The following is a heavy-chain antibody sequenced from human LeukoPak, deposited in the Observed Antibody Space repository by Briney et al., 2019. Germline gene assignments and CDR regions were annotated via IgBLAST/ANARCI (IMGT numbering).Heavy chain of an antibody. V-gene: IGHV3-30-3*01. CDR3: ARQMIWSGYYRTDY. CDR2: ISYDGSNK. D-gene: IGHD3-3*01. Sequence: GRSLRLSCAASGFTFSSYAMHWVRQAPGKGLEWVAVISYDGSNKYYADSVKGRFTIFRDNSKNTLYLQMNSLRAEDTAVYYCARQMIWSGYYRTDYWGQGTLVTVSS. CDR1: GFTFSSYA. J-gene: IGHJ4*02.